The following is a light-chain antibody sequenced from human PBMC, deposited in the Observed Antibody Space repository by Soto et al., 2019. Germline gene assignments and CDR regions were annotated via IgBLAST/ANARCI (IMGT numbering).Light chain of an antibody. J-gene: IGKJ1*01. CDR3: QHYNSYSEA. CDR2: KAS. V-gene: IGKV1-5*03. Sequence: DIQMTQSPSTLSGSVGDRVTITCRASQTISSWLAWYPQKPGKAPKLLIYKASTLKSGVPSRFSGGGSGTEFTLTISSLQPDDFAPYYCQHYNSYSEAFGEGTKVELK. CDR1: QTISSW.